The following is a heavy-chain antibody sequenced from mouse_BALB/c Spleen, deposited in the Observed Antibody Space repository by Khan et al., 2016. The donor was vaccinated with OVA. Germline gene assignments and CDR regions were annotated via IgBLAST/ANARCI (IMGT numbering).Heavy chain of an antibody. V-gene: IGHV1S29*02. J-gene: IGHJ2*01. CDR1: GYTFTDYN. CDR2: IFPYNADT. D-gene: IGHD2-10*01. CDR3: SRERAYYGNYFYY. Sequence: EVQLQESGPELVKPGASVKISCKASGYTFTDYNIHWVKQSHGKSLEWVGSIFPYNADTGYNQKFKNKASLTVDTSSTTSSIELRSLKSEDSAVYFSSRERAYYGNYFYYGGQGTTLTVSS.